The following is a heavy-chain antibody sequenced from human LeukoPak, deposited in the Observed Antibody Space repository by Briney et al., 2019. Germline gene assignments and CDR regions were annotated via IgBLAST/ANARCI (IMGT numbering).Heavy chain of an antibody. CDR1: GFTFSSYW. J-gene: IGHJ6*03. V-gene: IGHV3-7*01. Sequence: GGSLRLSCAASGFTFSSYWMSWVRQAPGKGLEWVANIKQDGSEKYYVDSVKGRFTISRDNAKNSLYLLMNSLRAEDTAVYYCARVTVTTFSPTDYMDVWGKGTTVTISS. D-gene: IGHD4-17*01. CDR3: ARVTVTTFSPTDYMDV. CDR2: IKQDGSEK.